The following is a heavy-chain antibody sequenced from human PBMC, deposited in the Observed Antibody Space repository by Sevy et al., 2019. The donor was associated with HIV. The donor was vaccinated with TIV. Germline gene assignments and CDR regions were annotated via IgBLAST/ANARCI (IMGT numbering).Heavy chain of an antibody. J-gene: IGHJ4*02. CDR1: GFTFNSYA. CDR2: ISYDGSNK. V-gene: IGHV3-30*04. CDR3: ARSVLWFGELGGYMDY. D-gene: IGHD3-10*01. Sequence: GGSLRLSCAASGFTFNSYAMHWVRQAPGKGLEWVAVISYDGSNKYYADSVKGRFTISRDNSKNTLYLQMNSLRAEDTAVYYCARSVLWFGELGGYMDYWGQGTLVTVSS.